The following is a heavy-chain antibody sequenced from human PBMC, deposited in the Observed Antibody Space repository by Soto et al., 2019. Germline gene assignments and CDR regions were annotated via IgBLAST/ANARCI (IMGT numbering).Heavy chain of an antibody. Sequence: EVQVLDSGGDLVQSGGSLRLSCAASGFTFSNYAMSWVRQAPGMVLEWVSSISGGGGSTYYADSVKGRFTISRDNSKNTLYLQMNSLRAEDTAVYYCAKNNLFGSRTKDYWGQGTLVTVSS. J-gene: IGHJ4*02. CDR2: ISGGGGST. CDR1: GFTFSNYA. CDR3: AKNNLFGSRTKDY. V-gene: IGHV3-23*01. D-gene: IGHD3-10*01.